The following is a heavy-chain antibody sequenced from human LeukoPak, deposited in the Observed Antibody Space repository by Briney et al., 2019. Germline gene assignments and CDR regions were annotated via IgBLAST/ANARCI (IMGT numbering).Heavy chain of an antibody. V-gene: IGHV4-34*01. CDR2: INHSGST. CDR1: GGSFSGYY. Sequence: PSETLSLTCAVYGGSFSGYYWSWIRQPPGKGLEWIGEINHSGSTNYNPSLKSRVTISVDTSKNQFSLKLSSVTAADTAVYYCARTREAAVLIYRRAEYFQHWGQGTLVTVSS. D-gene: IGHD6-13*01. CDR3: ARTREAAVLIYRRAEYFQH. J-gene: IGHJ1*01.